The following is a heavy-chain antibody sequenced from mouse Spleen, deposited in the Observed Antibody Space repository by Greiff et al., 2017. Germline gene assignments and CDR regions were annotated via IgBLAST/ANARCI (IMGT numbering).Heavy chain of an antibody. CDR3: TTSWGYDIAWFAY. CDR1: GFNIKDDY. V-gene: IGHV14-4*01. D-gene: IGHD2-14*01. J-gene: IGHJ3*01. CDR2: IDPENGDT. Sequence: VQLQQSGAELVRPGASVKLSCTASGFNIKDDYMHWVKQRPEQGLEWIGWIDPENGDTEYASKFQGKATITADTSSNTAYLQLSSLTSEDTAVYYCTTSWGYDIAWFAYWGQGTLVTVSA.